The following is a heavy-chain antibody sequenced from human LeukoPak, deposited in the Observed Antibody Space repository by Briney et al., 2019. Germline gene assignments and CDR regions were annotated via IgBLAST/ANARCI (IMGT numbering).Heavy chain of an antibody. V-gene: IGHV3-30*02. Sequence: GGSLRLSCAASGFTFSTYDMDLVRQAPGKGLEWVAFIRSGGSNKHYADSVEGRFTISRDNSKNTLYLQMNSLRAEDTALYYCVGDFDYWGQGTLVTVSS. CDR3: VGDFDY. CDR1: GFTFSTYD. CDR2: IRSGGSNK. J-gene: IGHJ4*02.